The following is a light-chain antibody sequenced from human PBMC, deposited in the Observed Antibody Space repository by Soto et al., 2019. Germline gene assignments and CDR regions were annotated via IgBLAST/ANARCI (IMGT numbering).Light chain of an antibody. V-gene: IGLV6-57*01. CDR1: SGSIGSSY. CDR3: QSYDTSNPLV. CDR2: EDN. J-gene: IGLJ3*02. Sequence: NFMLTQPHSVSESPGKTVTISCTRSSGSIGSSYVQWYQQRPSSSPTTVIFEDNQRPTGVPVRFSGSIDSSSNSASLVISGLRTEDEADYYCQSYDTSNPLVFGGGTKLTVL.